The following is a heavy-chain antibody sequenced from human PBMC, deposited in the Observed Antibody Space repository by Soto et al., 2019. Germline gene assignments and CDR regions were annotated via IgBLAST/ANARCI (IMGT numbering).Heavy chain of an antibody. CDR1: GGTFISYA. CDR2: IIPIFGTA. J-gene: IGHJ6*02. D-gene: IGHD3-22*01. V-gene: IGHV1-69*13. Sequence: SVKVSCKASGGTFISYAISWVRQAPGQGLEWMGGIIPIFGTANYAQKFQGRVTITADESTSTAYMELSSLRSEDTAVYYCARKGYYDSSGYYYRTYYYGMDVWGQGTTVTVSS. CDR3: ARKGYYDSSGYYYRTYYYGMDV.